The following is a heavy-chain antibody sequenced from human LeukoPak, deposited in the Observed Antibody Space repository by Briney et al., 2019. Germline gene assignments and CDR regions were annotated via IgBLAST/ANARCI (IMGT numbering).Heavy chain of an antibody. CDR1: GFTFGDYA. V-gene: IGHV3-49*04. D-gene: IGHD5-24*01. Sequence: GGSLRLSCTASGFTFGDYAMSWVRQAPGKGLEWVGFIRSKAYGGTTEYAASVKGRFTISRDDSKSIAYLQMNSLKTEDTAVCCCTRGTRRDGYNAVQYYWGQGTLVTVSS. J-gene: IGHJ4*02. CDR3: TRGTRRDGYNAVQYY. CDR2: IRSKAYGGTT.